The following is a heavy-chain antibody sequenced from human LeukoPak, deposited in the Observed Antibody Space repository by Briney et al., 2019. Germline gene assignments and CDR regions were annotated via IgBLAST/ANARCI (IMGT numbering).Heavy chain of an antibody. V-gene: IGHV3-7*03. CDR3: ATAVYSGYDFGY. CDR2: INHNGNVN. D-gene: IGHD5-12*01. Sequence: GGSLRLSCAASGFTFSSYAMSWVRQAPGKGLEWVASINHNGNVNYYVDSVKGRFTISRDNSKNTLYLQMNSLRAEDTAVYYCATAVYSGYDFGYWGQGTLVTVSS. J-gene: IGHJ4*02. CDR1: GFTFSSYA.